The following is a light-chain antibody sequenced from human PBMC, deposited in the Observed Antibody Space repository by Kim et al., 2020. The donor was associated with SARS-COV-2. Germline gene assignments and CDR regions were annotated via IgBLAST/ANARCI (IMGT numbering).Light chain of an antibody. V-gene: IGKV1-27*01. J-gene: IGKJ4*01. CDR3: QKYNSVPLT. CDR2: GAS. Sequence: SASVGDRVTITCRASRGISNYLAWYQQKAGEIPKLLIYGASTLQSGVPSRFSGSGSGTDFTLTISSLQPEDVATYYCQKYNSVPLTFGGGTKLEIK. CDR1: RGISNY.